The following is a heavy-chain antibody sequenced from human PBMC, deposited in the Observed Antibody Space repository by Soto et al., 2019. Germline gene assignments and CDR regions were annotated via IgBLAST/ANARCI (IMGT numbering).Heavy chain of an antibody. V-gene: IGHV4-34*01. CDR1: GGSFSGYY. CDR3: ERHGFTTMIVGGGLLSAFDI. D-gene: IGHD3-22*01. Sequence: SETLSLTCAVYGGSFSGYYWSWIRQPPGEGLEWIGEINHSGSTNYNPSLKSRGTVAVDTSKNQFSLKLSAVTAADTAVYYCERHGFTTMIVGGGLLSAFDIWGQVTMVTVS. CDR2: INHSGST. J-gene: IGHJ3*02.